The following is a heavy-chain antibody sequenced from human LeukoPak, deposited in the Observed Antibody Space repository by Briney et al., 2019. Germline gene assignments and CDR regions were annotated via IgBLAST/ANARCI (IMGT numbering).Heavy chain of an antibody. CDR3: ARVLGVLRFLEWLFDY. J-gene: IGHJ4*02. CDR1: GYTFTGYY. CDR2: INPNSGGT. Sequence: ASVKVSCKASGYTFTGYYMHWVRQAPGQGLEWMGWINPNSGGTNYAQKFQGRVTMTRDTSISTAYMELSRLRSDDTAVYYCARVLGVLRFLEWLFDYWGQGTLVTVSS. D-gene: IGHD3-3*01. V-gene: IGHV1-2*02.